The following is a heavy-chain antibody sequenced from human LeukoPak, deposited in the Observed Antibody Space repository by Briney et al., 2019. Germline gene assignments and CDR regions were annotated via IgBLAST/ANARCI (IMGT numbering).Heavy chain of an antibody. CDR2: INPNSGGT. D-gene: IGHD1-26*01. CDR3: ARVGTGYLSIVGPGFDY. CDR1: GYTFTGYY. J-gene: IGHJ4*02. V-gene: IGHV1-2*02. Sequence: ASVKVSCKASGYTFTGYYMHWVRQAPGQGLEWMGWINPNSGGTNYAQKFQGRVTITADESTSTAYMELSSLRSEDTAVYYCARVGTGYLSIVGPGFDYWGQGTLVTVSS.